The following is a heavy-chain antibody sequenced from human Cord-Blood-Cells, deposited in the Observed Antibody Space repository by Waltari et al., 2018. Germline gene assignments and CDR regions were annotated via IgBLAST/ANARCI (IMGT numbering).Heavy chain of an antibody. Sequence: QVQLVQSGAEVKKPGDSVKVSCKASGYTFSSYDINWVRQATGQGLEWMGWMNPNSGNTGYAHKFQGRVTMTRNTSISTAYMELSSLRSEDTAVYYCAIHIRRIVGADYWGQGTLVTVSS. J-gene: IGHJ4*02. CDR2: MNPNSGNT. CDR3: AIHIRRIVGADY. D-gene: IGHD1-26*01. V-gene: IGHV1-8*01. CDR1: GYTFSSYD.